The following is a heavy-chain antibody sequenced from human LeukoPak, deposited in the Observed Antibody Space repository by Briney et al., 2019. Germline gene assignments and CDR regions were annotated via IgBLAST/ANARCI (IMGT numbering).Heavy chain of an antibody. D-gene: IGHD5-12*01. V-gene: IGHV1-2*02. CDR2: TNPNTGGT. CDR3: ASVEMATIGFEH. CDR1: GYSFIVYH. Sequence: ASVKVSCTASGYSFIVYHMHWVRQAPGQGLEWMGWTNPNTGGTKYAQKFQGRVTMTRDTSISTAYMELSSLRSDDTAVYFCASVEMATIGFEHWGQGTLVTVSS. J-gene: IGHJ4*02.